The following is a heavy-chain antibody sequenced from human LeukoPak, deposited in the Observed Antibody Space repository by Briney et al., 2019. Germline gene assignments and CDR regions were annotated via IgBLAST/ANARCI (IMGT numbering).Heavy chain of an antibody. CDR1: GFTFNTYG. CDR2: IWYDGSNK. CDR3: AKDILFRQELGAAAGSDY. V-gene: IGHV3-30*02. J-gene: IGHJ4*02. Sequence: GGSLRLSCAASGFTFNTYGMHWVRQAPGKGLEWVAFIWYDGSNKYYADSVKGRFTISRDNSKNTLYLQMNSLRVEDTALYYCAKDILFRQELGAAAGSDYWGQGTLVTVSS. D-gene: IGHD6-13*01.